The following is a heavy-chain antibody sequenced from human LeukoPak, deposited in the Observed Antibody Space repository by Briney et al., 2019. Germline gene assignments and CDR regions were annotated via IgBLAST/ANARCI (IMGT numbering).Heavy chain of an antibody. CDR2: IYHSGST. J-gene: IGHJ5*02. Sequence: PSETLSLTCAVSGGSISSSNWWSWVRQPPGQGLEWIGEIYHSGSTNYNPSLKSRVTISVDKPKNQFSLKLSSVTAADTAVYYCASIVVVTATINWFDPWGQGTLVTVSS. D-gene: IGHD2-21*02. CDR1: GGSISSSNW. CDR3: ASIVVVTATINWFDP. V-gene: IGHV4-4*02.